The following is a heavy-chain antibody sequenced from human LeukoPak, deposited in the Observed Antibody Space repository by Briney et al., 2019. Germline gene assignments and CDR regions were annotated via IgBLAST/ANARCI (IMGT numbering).Heavy chain of an antibody. CDR3: TTQHDFWSGYSLYYYYYYMDV. CDR1: GFTFSGSA. Sequence: PGGSLKLSCAASGFTFSGSAMHWVRQASGKGLEWVGRIRSNANSYATAYAASVKGRFTISRDDSKNTAYLQMNSLKTEDTAVYYCTTQHDFWSGYSLYYYYYYMDVWGKGTTVTVSS. D-gene: IGHD3-3*01. CDR2: IRSNANSYAT. V-gene: IGHV3-73*01. J-gene: IGHJ6*03.